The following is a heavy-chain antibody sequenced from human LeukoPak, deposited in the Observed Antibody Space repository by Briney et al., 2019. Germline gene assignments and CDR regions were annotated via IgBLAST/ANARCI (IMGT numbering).Heavy chain of an antibody. CDR1: GGSISSYY. CDR3: ARWAGAAATYYYFGMDV. D-gene: IGHD6-19*01. J-gene: IGHJ6*02. Sequence: SETLSLTCTVSGGSISSYYWSWIRQPAGKGLEWIGRIYTSGSTNYNPSLKSRVTMSVDKSKNQFSLKLSSVTPADTAIYYCARWAGAAATYYYFGMDVWGQGTTVTVSS. CDR2: IYTSGST. V-gene: IGHV4-4*07.